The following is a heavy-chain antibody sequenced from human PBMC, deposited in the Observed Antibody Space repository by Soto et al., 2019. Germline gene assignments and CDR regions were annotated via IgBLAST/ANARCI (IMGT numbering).Heavy chain of an antibody. D-gene: IGHD6-19*01. CDR3: AKRDHAPVAGVLSAFDN. Sequence: PSETLSLTCSVSGDSVRSSNYHWGWIRQPPGKGLEWIAYIYYTGSIESNSSLKSRVTLSVDTYKNQISLTLSSVTAADTAVYYCAKRDHAPVAGVLSAFDNWGQGALVTVSS. J-gene: IGHJ4*02. V-gene: IGHV4-39*01. CDR1: GDSVRSSNYH. CDR2: IYYTGSI.